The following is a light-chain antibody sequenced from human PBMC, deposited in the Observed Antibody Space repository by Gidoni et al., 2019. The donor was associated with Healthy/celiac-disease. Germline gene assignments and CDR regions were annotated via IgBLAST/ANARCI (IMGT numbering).Light chain of an antibody. CDR2: AAS. J-gene: IGKJ5*01. CDR1: QGISSY. Sequence: DIQLTQSPSFLSASVGDRVTITCWASQGISSYLAWYQQKPGEAPKLLIYAASTLQSGVPSRFSGSGSGTEFTLTISSLQPEDFATYYCQRLNRYAITFGQGTRLEIK. V-gene: IGKV1-9*01. CDR3: QRLNRYAIT.